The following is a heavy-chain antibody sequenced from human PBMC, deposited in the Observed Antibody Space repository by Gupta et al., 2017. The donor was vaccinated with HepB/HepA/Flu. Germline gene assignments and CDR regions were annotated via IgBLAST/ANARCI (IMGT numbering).Heavy chain of an antibody. CDR2: IYYSGST. J-gene: IGHJ4*02. Sequence: QLQLQESGPGLVKPSETLSLTCTVSGGSLSSSSYYWGWIRQPPGKGLEWIGSIYYSGSTYYNPSLKSRVTISVDTSKNQFSLKLSSVTAADTAVYYCARHANTVVPAAIDYFDYWGQGTLVTASS. V-gene: IGHV4-39*01. CDR3: ARHANTVVPAAIDYFDY. CDR1: GGSLSSSSYY. D-gene: IGHD2-2*01.